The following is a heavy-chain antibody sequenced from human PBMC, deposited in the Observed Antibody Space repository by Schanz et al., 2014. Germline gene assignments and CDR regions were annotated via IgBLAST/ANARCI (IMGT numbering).Heavy chain of an antibody. Sequence: VQLVESGGGVAQPGRSLRLSCAASGFTFSSYWMSWVRQAPGEGLEWVANIKQDGSEKYYVDSVKGRFTISRDNAKNSLYLQMNSLRPEDTAVYYCAKYGGELGVSFEYWGQGTLVTVSS. CDR3: AKYGGELGVSFEY. CDR2: IKQDGSEK. D-gene: IGHD7-27*01. V-gene: IGHV3-7*01. CDR1: GFTFSSYW. J-gene: IGHJ4*02.